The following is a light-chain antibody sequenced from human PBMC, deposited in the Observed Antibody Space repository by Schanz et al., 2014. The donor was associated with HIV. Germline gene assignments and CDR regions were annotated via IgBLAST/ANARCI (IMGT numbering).Light chain of an antibody. V-gene: IGKV1-5*03. CDR1: QNIGRW. CDR2: QAS. J-gene: IGKJ1*01. Sequence: DIQLTQSPSFLSASVGDRVTITCRASQNIGRWLTWYQQKPGKAPNLLIYQASILKTGVPSRFSGSGSVTEFNLTISNLRPDDFGTYFCHQYDSSSWTFGQGTKVEIK. CDR3: HQYDSSSWT.